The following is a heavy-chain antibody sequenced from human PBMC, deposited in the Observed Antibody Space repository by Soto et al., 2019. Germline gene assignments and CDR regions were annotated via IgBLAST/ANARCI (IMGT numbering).Heavy chain of an antibody. V-gene: IGHV1-46*01. CDR2: IKPNGGST. CDR3: ATAGNYDSSGRDF. J-gene: IGHJ4*02. Sequence: GASVKVSCKASGYTFTHSYIHWVRQAPGQGLEWMGIIKPNGGSTTYAQKFRAGVTMTRDTSTSTVYMELSNLRSDDTAVYYCATAGNYDSSGRDFWGQGTLVTVSS. CDR1: GYTFTHSY. D-gene: IGHD3-22*01.